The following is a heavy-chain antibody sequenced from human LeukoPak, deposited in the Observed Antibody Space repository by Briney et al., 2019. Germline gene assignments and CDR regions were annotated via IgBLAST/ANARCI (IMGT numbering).Heavy chain of an antibody. J-gene: IGHJ4*02. CDR2: ICTSGST. CDR3: ARLRWPRHFDY. Sequence: SETLSLTCTVSGGSISTYCWSWIRQPAGKGLEWIGHICTSGSTNHNPSLKSRVTMSVDTSKNQFSLKLSSVTAADTAVYYCARLRWPRHFDYWGQGTLVTVSS. D-gene: IGHD4-23*01. V-gene: IGHV4-4*07. CDR1: GGSISTYC.